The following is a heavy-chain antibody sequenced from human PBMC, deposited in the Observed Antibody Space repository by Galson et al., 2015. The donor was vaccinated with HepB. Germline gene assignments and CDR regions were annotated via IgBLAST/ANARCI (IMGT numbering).Heavy chain of an antibody. CDR3: ARAPCGVVNAYNWFDP. D-gene: IGHD3-3*01. CDR2: IIPIFGTA. CDR1: GGTFSSYA. J-gene: IGHJ5*02. Sequence: SVKVSCKASGGTFSSYAISWVRQAPGQGLEWMGGIIPIFGTANYAQKFQGRVTITADESTSTAYMELSSLRSEDTAVYYCARAPCGVVNAYNWFDPWGQGTLVTVSS. V-gene: IGHV1-69*13.